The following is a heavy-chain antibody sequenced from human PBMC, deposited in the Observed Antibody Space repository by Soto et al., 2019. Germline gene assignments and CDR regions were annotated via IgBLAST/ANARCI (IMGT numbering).Heavy chain of an antibody. V-gene: IGHV4-39*01. Sequence: SETLSLTCTVSGGSISSSSYYWGWIRQPPGKGLEWIGSIYYSGSTYYNPSLTSRVTISVDTSKNQFSLKLSSVTAADTAVYYCARVVVPAETRWIQLWSFDYWGQGTLVTVSS. J-gene: IGHJ4*02. D-gene: IGHD5-18*01. CDR3: ARVVVPAETRWIQLWSFDY. CDR2: IYYSGST. CDR1: GGSISSSSYY.